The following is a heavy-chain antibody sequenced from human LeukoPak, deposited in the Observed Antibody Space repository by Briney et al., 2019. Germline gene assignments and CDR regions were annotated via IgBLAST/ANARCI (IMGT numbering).Heavy chain of an antibody. CDR1: GFTFSSYA. CDR3: AKKGPPYSSGWYYFDY. Sequence: PGGSLRLSCAASGFTFSSYAMSWVRQAPGKGLEWVSAISGSGGSTYYADSVKGRFTISRDNSKNTLYLQMNSLRAEDTAVYYCAKKGPPYSSGWYYFDYWGQGTLVTVSS. D-gene: IGHD6-19*01. CDR2: ISGSGGST. V-gene: IGHV3-23*01. J-gene: IGHJ4*02.